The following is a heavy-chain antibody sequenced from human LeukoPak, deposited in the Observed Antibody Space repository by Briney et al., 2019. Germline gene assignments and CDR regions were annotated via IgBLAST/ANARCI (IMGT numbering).Heavy chain of an antibody. D-gene: IGHD6-13*01. Sequence: GGSLRLSCAASGFTFSSYCMNWVRQAPGKGLEWVSSISSSSSYIYYADSVKGRFTISRDNAKNSLYLQMNSLRAEDTAVYYCARDRSSWEIFDYWGQGTLVTVSS. CDR2: ISSSSSYI. CDR1: GFTFSSYC. CDR3: ARDRSSWEIFDY. J-gene: IGHJ4*02. V-gene: IGHV3-21*01.